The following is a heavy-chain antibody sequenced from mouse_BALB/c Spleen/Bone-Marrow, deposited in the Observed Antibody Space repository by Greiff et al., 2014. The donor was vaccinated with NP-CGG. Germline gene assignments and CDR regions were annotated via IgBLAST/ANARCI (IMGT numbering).Heavy chain of an antibody. CDR1: GYTFTTYW. J-gene: IGHJ3*01. CDR2: IDPSDRYT. D-gene: IGHD1-3*01. Sequence: QLQQSGAEFVKPGASVKLFCKASGYTFTTYWMHWGKQRPGQGLEWIGQIDPSDRYTNYSQKFKGKATLTVGKSSSTTYMQLSSLSSEDAAVYYCARGSDNYAWFPYWGQGTLVTVSS. V-gene: IGHV1-69*02. CDR3: ARGSDNYAWFPY.